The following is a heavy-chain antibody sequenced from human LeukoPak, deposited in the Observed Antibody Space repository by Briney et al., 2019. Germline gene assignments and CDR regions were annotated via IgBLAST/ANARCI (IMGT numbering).Heavy chain of an antibody. J-gene: IGHJ4*02. CDR1: GGTFSSYA. Sequence: SVKVSCKASGGTFSSYAISWVRQAPGQGLEWMGGIIPIFGTANYAQKFQGRVTITADKSTSTAYMELSSLRSEDTAVYYCARLYGSGGVPDYWGQGTLVTVSS. CDR3: ARLYGSGGVPDY. CDR2: IIPIFGTA. V-gene: IGHV1-69*06. D-gene: IGHD3-10*01.